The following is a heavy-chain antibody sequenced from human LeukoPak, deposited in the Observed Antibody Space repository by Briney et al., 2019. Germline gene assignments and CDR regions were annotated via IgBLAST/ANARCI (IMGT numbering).Heavy chain of an antibody. Sequence: GGSLRLSCAASGFTFSDHYMDWVRQAPGKGLEWVGRTRNKANSYTTEYAASVKGRFTISRDDSKNSLYLQMNSLKTEDTAVYYCARGSTTGTPGDAFDIWGQGTMVTVSS. CDR1: GFTFSDHY. CDR2: TRNKANSYTT. J-gene: IGHJ3*02. V-gene: IGHV3-72*01. CDR3: ARGSTTGTPGDAFDI. D-gene: IGHD1-1*01.